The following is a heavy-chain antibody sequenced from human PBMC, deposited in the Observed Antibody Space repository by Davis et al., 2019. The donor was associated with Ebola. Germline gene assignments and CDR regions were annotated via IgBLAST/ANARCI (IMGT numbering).Heavy chain of an antibody. Sequence: GESLKISCAASGFTFSTYGMNWVRQAPGKGLEWVSAVSPSAGSTFYADSVNGRFTISRDNSKSTLYLQMNTLRTDDTAVYYCVKDLGTSGIFDIWGQGTVVTVSS. V-gene: IGHV3-23*01. CDR3: VKDLGTSGIFDI. CDR1: GFTFSTYG. J-gene: IGHJ3*02. D-gene: IGHD1-7*01. CDR2: VSPSAGST.